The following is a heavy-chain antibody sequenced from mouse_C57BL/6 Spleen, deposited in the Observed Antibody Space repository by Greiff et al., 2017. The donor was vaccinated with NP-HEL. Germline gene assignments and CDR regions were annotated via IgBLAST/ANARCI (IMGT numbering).Heavy chain of an antibody. CDR3: ARDPYYYGSSTGYFDV. CDR1: GFTFSSYA. CDR2: ISDGGSYT. V-gene: IGHV5-4*01. J-gene: IGHJ1*03. Sequence: EVKLVESGGGLVKPGGSLKLSCAASGFTFSSYAMSWVRQTPEKRLEWVATISDGGSYTYYPDNVKGRFTISRDTAKNNLYLQMSHLKSEDTAMYYCARDPYYYGSSTGYFDVWGTGTTVTVSS. D-gene: IGHD1-1*01.